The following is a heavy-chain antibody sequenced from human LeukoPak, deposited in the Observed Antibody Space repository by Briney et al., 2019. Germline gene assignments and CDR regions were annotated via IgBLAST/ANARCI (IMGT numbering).Heavy chain of an antibody. CDR2: IYYSGST. D-gene: IGHD6-13*01. CDR3: ARGGYLAAAGQY. Sequence: LRLSCAASGFTFSSYAMSWIRQPPGKGLEWIGYIYYSGSTYYNPSLKSRVTISVDTSKNQFSLKLSSVTAADTAVYYCARGGYLAAAGQYWGQGTLVTVSS. CDR1: GFTFSSYA. J-gene: IGHJ4*02. V-gene: IGHV4-30-4*08.